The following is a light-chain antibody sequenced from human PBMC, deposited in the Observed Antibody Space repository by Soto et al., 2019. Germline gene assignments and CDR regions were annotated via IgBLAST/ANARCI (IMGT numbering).Light chain of an antibody. CDR2: SND. J-gene: IGLJ3*02. V-gene: IGLV1-44*01. CDR1: SSNIGRNT. CDR3: AAWDDSLKGLWV. Sequence: QLVLTQPPSASGTPGQRITISCSGSSSNIGRNTVNWYQQFPGMAPKLLISSNDQRPSGVPDRFSGSKSGTSASLAISALQSEDEADYYCAAWDDSLKGLWVFGGGTKLTVL.